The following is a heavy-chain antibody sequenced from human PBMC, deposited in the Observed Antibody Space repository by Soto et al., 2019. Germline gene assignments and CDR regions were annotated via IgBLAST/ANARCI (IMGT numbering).Heavy chain of an antibody. V-gene: IGHV3-48*02. Sequence: ETLSLTCSVYGGSFSTYFWTWMRQPPGKGLEWVSYISSSTSTIYYADSVKGRFTISRDNAKNSLYLQMNSLRDEDTAVYYCARGIAAAGGRHFDYWGQGTLVTVSS. CDR2: ISSSTSTI. CDR3: ARGIAAAGGRHFDY. J-gene: IGHJ4*02. D-gene: IGHD6-13*01. CDR1: GGSFSTYF.